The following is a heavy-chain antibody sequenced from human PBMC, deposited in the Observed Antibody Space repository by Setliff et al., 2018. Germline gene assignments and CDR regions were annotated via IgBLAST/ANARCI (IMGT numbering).Heavy chain of an antibody. Sequence: LSLTCTVSGGSISSGGYYWSWIRQHPGKGLEWIGYIYYSGNTYYNPSLKSRVTISVDTSKNHFSLKLSSVTAADTAVYYCARVPRFTDTRNAFDIWGQGTMVTVSS. J-gene: IGHJ3*02. D-gene: IGHD5-18*01. CDR2: IYYSGNT. CDR1: GGSISSGGYY. V-gene: IGHV4-31*03. CDR3: ARVPRFTDTRNAFDI.